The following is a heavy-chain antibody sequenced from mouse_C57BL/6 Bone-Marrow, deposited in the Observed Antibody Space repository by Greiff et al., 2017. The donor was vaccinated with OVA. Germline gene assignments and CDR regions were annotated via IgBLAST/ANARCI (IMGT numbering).Heavy chain of an antibody. CDR1: GYTFTSYD. Sequence: VQLVESGPELVKPGASVKLSCKASGYTFTSYDINWVKQRPGQGLEWIGWIYPRDGSTKYNEKFKGKATLTVDTSSSTAYMELHSLTSEDSAVYFCAAIYYDYDDAMDYWGQGTSVTVSS. J-gene: IGHJ4*01. CDR3: AAIYYDYDDAMDY. V-gene: IGHV1-85*01. D-gene: IGHD2-4*01. CDR2: IYPRDGST.